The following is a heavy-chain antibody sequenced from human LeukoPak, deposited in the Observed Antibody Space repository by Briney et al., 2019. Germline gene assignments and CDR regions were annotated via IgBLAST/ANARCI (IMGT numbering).Heavy chain of an antibody. CDR1: GFTFSSYA. V-gene: IGHV3-23*01. J-gene: IGHJ4*02. CDR2: ISGSGGST. CDR3: AKDRRSSSSSRYFDY. Sequence: GSLRLSCAASGFTFSSYAMSWVRQAPGKGLEWVSGISGSGGSTYYADSVKGRFTISRDNSKNTLYLQMNSLGAEDTAVYYCAKDRRSSSSSRYFDYWGQGTLVTVSS. D-gene: IGHD6-6*01.